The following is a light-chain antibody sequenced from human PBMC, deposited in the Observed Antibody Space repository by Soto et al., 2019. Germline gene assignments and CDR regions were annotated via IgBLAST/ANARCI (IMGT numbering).Light chain of an antibody. J-gene: IGKJ4*01. Sequence: EIGMTQSPATLSLFPGERATLSCRAGQNIGNNLGWYQQKPGQAPRLLIYSASTRATGIPARFSGGGAGTEFTLTINSLQSEDFGLYYCQQYNHWHLTFGGGTNLEIK. CDR2: SAS. CDR3: QQYNHWHLT. V-gene: IGKV3-15*01. CDR1: QNIGNN.